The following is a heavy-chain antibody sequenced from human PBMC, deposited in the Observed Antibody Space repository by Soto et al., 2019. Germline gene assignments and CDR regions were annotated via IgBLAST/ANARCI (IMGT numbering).Heavy chain of an antibody. V-gene: IGHV4-4*02. CDR2: ISHSGTT. CDR3: ATKNVPTPGNY. CDR1: LVSISSGDW. J-gene: IGHJ4*02. D-gene: IGHD3-10*02. Sequence: QVQLQESGPGLVEPSGTLSLTCAVSLVSISSGDWWSWVRQSPYRGLEYIGVISHSGTTNYNPSLESLVTISVDASWNQFSLQLTSVTAADTAVYYCATKNVPTPGNYWGQGTLVIVSS.